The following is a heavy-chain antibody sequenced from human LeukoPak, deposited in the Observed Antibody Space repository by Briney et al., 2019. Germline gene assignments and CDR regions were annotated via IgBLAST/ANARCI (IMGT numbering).Heavy chain of an antibody. J-gene: IGHJ4*02. Sequence: SATLSLTCTVAGGSISSYYWSWIRQPAGKGLEWIGRIYTSGSTNYNPSLKSRVTMSVDTSKNQFSLKLSSVTAADTAVYYCARDLFIASSLFFEYWGEGTLVTVSS. V-gene: IGHV4-4*07. CDR1: GGSISSYY. CDR3: ARDLFIASSLFFEY. D-gene: IGHD6-13*01. CDR2: IYTSGST.